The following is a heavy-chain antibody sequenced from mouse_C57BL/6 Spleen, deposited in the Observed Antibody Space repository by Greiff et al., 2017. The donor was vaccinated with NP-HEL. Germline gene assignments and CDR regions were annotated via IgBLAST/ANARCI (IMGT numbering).Heavy chain of an antibody. CDR1: GFSFNTYA. Sequence: EVQLQESGGGLVQPKGSLKLSCAASGFSFNTYAMNWVRQAPGKGLEWVARFRSKSNNYATYYADSVKDRFTISRDESESMLYLQMNNLKTEDTAMYYCVRHYYDYRDDWGQGTTLTVSS. V-gene: IGHV10-1*01. J-gene: IGHJ2*01. CDR3: VRHYYDYRDD. CDR2: FRSKSNNYAT. D-gene: IGHD2-4*01.